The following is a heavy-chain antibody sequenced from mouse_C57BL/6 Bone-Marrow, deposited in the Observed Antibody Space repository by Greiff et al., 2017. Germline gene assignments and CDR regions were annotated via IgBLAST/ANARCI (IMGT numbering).Heavy chain of an antibody. V-gene: IGHV14-3*01. CDR2: IDPANGNT. CDR3: ARTFTVVATFDY. D-gene: IGHD1-1*01. CDR1: GFNITNTY. J-gene: IGHJ2*01. Sequence: VQLQQSVAELVRPGASVKLSCTASGFNITNTYMHWVKQRPEQGLEWIGRIDPANGNTKYAPKFQGKATITADTSSNTAYLQLSSLTSEDTSIYYWARTFTVVATFDYWGQGTTLTVSA.